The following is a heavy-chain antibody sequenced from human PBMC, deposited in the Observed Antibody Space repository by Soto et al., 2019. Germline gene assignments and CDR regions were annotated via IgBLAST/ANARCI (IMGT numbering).Heavy chain of an antibody. J-gene: IGHJ4*02. CDR1: GFTFSSYS. CDR2: ISSSSSTI. CDR3: ARANYYGSPGDFDY. D-gene: IGHD3-10*01. Sequence: ESGGGLVQPGGSLRLSCAASGFTFSSYSMNWVRQAPGKGLEWVSYISSSSSTIYYADSVKGRFTISRDNAKNSLYLQMNCLRAEDTAVYYCARANYYGSPGDFDYWGQGTLVTVSS. V-gene: IGHV3-48*01.